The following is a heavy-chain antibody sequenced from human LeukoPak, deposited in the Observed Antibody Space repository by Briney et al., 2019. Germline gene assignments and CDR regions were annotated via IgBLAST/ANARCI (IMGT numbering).Heavy chain of an antibody. D-gene: IGHD3-22*01. CDR1: GGSISSSNYY. V-gene: IGHV4-39*07. CDR2: NSGST. Sequence: SETLSLTCSVSGGSISSSNYYWAWIRQPPGKGLEWIGSNSGSTYYNPSLKSRVTISVDRSKNQFSLKLSSVTAADTAVYFCARGPYSYDSSGAFDIWGQGTMVTVSS. J-gene: IGHJ3*02. CDR3: ARGPYSYDSSGAFDI.